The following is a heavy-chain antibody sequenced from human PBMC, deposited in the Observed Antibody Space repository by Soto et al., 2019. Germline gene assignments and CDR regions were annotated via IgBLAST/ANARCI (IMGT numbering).Heavy chain of an antibody. CDR1: GYTFNSYG. Sequence: GASVKVSCKASGYTFNSYGISWVRQAPGQGLEWMGWISAYNGNTNYAQKVQGRVTMTTDTSTSTAHMELRSLRSDDTAVYYCARDLEYQPQYPWGQGTLVTVSS. J-gene: IGHJ5*02. CDR2: ISAYNGNT. V-gene: IGHV1-18*04. D-gene: IGHD2-2*01. CDR3: ARDLEYQPQYP.